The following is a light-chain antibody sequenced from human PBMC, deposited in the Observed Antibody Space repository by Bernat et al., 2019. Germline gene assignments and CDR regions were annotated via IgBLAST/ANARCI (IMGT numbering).Light chain of an antibody. Sequence: QSALTQPPSASGSPGQSVTISCTGTSSDVGGYNYVSWYQQHPGKAPKIMIYEVSKWPSGVPDRFSGSKSGNTASLTVSGLQAEDDADYYCSSYAGSNNFVFGTGTKVTVL. CDR3: SSYAGSNNFV. CDR2: EVS. CDR1: SSDVGGYNY. J-gene: IGLJ1*01. V-gene: IGLV2-8*01.